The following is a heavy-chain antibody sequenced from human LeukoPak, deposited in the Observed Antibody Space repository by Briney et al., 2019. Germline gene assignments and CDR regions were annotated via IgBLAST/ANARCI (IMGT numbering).Heavy chain of an antibody. Sequence: GGSLRLSCAASGFTFSSYSMNWVRQAPGKGLEWVSYISSSSSTIYYADSVKGRFTISRDNAKNSLYLQMNSLRAEDTAVYYCARDQGSSSWVSFDYWGQGTLVTVSS. D-gene: IGHD6-13*01. CDR1: GFTFSSYS. CDR3: ARDQGSSSWVSFDY. CDR2: ISSSSSTI. V-gene: IGHV3-48*01. J-gene: IGHJ4*02.